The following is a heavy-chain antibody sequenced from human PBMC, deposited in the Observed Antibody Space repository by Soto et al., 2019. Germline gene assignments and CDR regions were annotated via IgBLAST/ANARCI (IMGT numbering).Heavy chain of an antibody. CDR3: AVSLPGIAVAGTDYYYGMEA. D-gene: IGHD6-19*01. CDR1: GYSFTSYW. CDR2: IYPGDSDT. J-gene: IGHJ6*02. V-gene: IGHV5-51*01. Sequence: GESLKISCKGSGYSFTSYWIGWARQMPGKGLEWMGIIYPGDSDTRYSPSFQCQVTISADKSISTAYLQWSSLKASDTAMYYCAVSLPGIAVAGTDYYYGMEAWGQGTTVTVSS.